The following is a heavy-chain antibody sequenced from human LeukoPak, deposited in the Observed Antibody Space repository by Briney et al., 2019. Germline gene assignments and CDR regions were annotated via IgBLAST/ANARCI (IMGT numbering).Heavy chain of an antibody. Sequence: PGGSLRLSCAASGFTFSSYAMSWVRQAPGKGLEWVSAISGSGGSTYYADSVKGRFTISRDNFKHTLYLQMHSLRVEDTAVYYCARESIVVVPTTMDDASDIWGQGTMVTVSS. CDR1: GFTFSSYA. CDR2: ISGSGGST. D-gene: IGHD2-2*01. CDR3: ARESIVVVPTTMDDASDI. V-gene: IGHV3-23*01. J-gene: IGHJ3*02.